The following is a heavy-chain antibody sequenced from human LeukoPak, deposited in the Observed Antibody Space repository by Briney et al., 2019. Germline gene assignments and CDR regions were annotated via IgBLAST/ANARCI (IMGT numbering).Heavy chain of an antibody. CDR2: ISPNSGGT. CDR3: ARDQVGRFLEWLPPDWFDP. Sequence: ASVKVSCKASGYTFTGYYMHWVRQAPGQGLEWMGWISPNSGGTNYAQKFQGRVTMTRDTSISTAYMELSRLRSDDTAVYYCARDQVGRFLEWLPPDWFDPWGQGTLVTVSS. CDR1: GYTFTGYY. D-gene: IGHD3-3*01. V-gene: IGHV1-2*02. J-gene: IGHJ5*02.